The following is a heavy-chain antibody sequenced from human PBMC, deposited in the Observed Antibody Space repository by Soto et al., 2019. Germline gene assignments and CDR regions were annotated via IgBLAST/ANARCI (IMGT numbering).Heavy chain of an antibody. CDR1: GYTFTSYG. Sequence: ASGKVSCKASGYTFTSYGISWVRQAPGQGLEWMGWISAYNGNTNYAQKLQGRVTMTTDTSTSTAYMELRSLRSDDTAVYYCARDPSASDYGSGSYNPSVYYYYGMDVWGQGTTVTVSS. CDR3: ARDPSASDYGSGSYNPSVYYYYGMDV. D-gene: IGHD3-10*01. J-gene: IGHJ6*02. CDR2: ISAYNGNT. V-gene: IGHV1-18*01.